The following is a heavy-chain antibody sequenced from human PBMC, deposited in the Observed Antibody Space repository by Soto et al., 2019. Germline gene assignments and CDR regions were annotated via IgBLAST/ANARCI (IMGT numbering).Heavy chain of an antibody. CDR2: INHSGST. J-gene: IGHJ5*02. CDR3: AIGRWLVWRGDWSDP. CDR1: GGSFSGYY. Sequence: PSETLSLTCAVYGGSFSGYYWSWIRQPPGKGLEWIGEINHSGSTNYNPSLKSRVTISVDTSKNQFSLKLSSVTAADTAVYYCAIGRWLVWRGDWSDPWRQRTLLTVSS. D-gene: IGHD6-19*01. V-gene: IGHV4-34*01.